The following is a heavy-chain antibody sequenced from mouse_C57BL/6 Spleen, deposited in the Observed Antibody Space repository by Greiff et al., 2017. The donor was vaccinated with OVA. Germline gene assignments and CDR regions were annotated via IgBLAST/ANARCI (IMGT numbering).Heavy chain of an antibody. J-gene: IGHJ3*01. CDR3: ARPLYDGYYAFAY. V-gene: IGHV2-6*03. CDR2: IWSDGST. D-gene: IGHD2-3*01. Sequence: VKLMESGPGLVAPSQSLSITCTVSGFSLTSYGVHWVRQPPGKGLEWLVVIWSDGSTTYNSALKSRLSISKDNSKSQVFLKMNSLQTEDTAMYYCARPLYDGYYAFAYWGQGTLVTVSA. CDR1: GFSLTSYG.